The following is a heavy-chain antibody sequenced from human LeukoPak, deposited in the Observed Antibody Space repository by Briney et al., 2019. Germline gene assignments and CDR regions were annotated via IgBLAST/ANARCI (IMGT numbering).Heavy chain of an antibody. CDR3: AKDWGYYCDSSGYHHGLVDY. D-gene: IGHD3-22*01. J-gene: IGHJ4*02. CDR1: GFTFSSYA. CDR2: ISGSGGST. Sequence: GGSLRLSCAASGFTFSSYAMSWVRQAPGKGLEWVSAISGSGGSTYYADSVKGRFTISRDNSKNTLYLQMNSLRAEDTAVYYCAKDWGYYCDSSGYHHGLVDYWGQGTLVTVSS. V-gene: IGHV3-23*01.